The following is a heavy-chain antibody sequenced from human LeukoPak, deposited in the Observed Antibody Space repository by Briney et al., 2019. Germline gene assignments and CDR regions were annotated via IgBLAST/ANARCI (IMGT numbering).Heavy chain of an antibody. Sequence: GGSLRLSCAASGFTFSSYAMSWVRQAPGKGLEWVSAISGSGGSTYYADSVKGRFTISRDNSKNTLHLQMNSLRAEDTAVYYCAKDPITIFGVVDLNYFDYWGQGTLVTVSS. V-gene: IGHV3-23*01. J-gene: IGHJ4*02. CDR1: GFTFSSYA. CDR3: AKDPITIFGVVDLNYFDY. D-gene: IGHD3-3*01. CDR2: ISGSGGST.